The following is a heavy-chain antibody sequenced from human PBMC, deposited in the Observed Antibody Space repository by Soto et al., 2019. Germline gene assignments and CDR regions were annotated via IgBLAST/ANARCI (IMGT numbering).Heavy chain of an antibody. CDR1: GGSISSYY. CDR2: VHHSWGS. Sequence: HVQLQESGPGLVKPSETLSLSCTVSGGSISSYYWSWIRQPPGKGMEWIGYVHHSWGSTYNPSLQSRVAISLDTSKSQFSLKLTSVTATDTAVYYCARQGFGALHGLVDVGGQGTTVTVSS. CDR3: ARQGFGALHGLVDV. D-gene: IGHD3-10*01. V-gene: IGHV4-59*08. J-gene: IGHJ6*02.